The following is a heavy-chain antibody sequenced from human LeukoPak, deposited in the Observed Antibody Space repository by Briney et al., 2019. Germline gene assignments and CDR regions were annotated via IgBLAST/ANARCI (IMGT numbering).Heavy chain of an antibody. V-gene: IGHV1-18*01. CDR2: VTSYNGDT. Sequence: ASVKVSCKASGYTFNNYGISWVRQAPGQGLEWMGWVTSYNGDTNYAQTFQGRVTMSADTSTSTAYMELRSLRFEDTALYYCAKDWHILTGRNCFDPWGQGTLVTASS. D-gene: IGHD3-9*01. CDR1: GYTFNNYG. J-gene: IGHJ5*02. CDR3: AKDWHILTGRNCFDP.